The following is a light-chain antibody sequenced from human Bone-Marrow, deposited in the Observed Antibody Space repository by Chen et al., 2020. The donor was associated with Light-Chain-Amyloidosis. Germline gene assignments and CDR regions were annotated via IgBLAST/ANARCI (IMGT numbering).Light chain of an antibody. CDR2: DDS. V-gene: IGLV3-21*02. CDR3: QVWDRSSDRPV. CDR1: NIGSTH. J-gene: IGLJ3*02. Sequence: SYVLTQPSSVSAAPGQTATIACGGNNIGSTHVHWYQQTPGQAPLLVVYDDSDRPSGIPERLSGSNSGNTATLTISRVEAGDEADYYCQVWDRSSDRPVFGGGTKLTVL.